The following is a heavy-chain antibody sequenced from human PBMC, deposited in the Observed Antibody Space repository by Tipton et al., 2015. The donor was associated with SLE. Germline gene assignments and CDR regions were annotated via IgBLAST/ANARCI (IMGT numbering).Heavy chain of an antibody. CDR1: GGSISSSSYY. Sequence: TLSLTCTVSGGSISSSSYYWGWIRQPPGKGLECIGSIYYSGSTYYNPSLKSRVTISVDTSKNKFSLKLSSVTAADTAVYYCARDLHGGYRGGAFDIWGQGTMVTVSS. CDR3: ARDLHGGYRGGAFDI. CDR2: IYYSGST. J-gene: IGHJ3*02. V-gene: IGHV4-39*07. D-gene: IGHD5-12*01.